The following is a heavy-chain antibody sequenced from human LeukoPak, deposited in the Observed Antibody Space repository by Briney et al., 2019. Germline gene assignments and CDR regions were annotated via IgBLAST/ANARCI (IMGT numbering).Heavy chain of an antibody. CDR3: AKRGRQVGATKDAFDI. CDR2: ISGSGGST. Sequence: GGSLRLSCEASGFTFIDYAMHWVRQAPGKGLEWVSAISGSGGSTYYADSVKGRFTISRDNSKNTLYLQMNSLRAEDTAVYYCAKRGRQVGATKDAFDIWGQGTMVTVSS. CDR1: GFTFIDYA. V-gene: IGHV3-23*01. J-gene: IGHJ3*02. D-gene: IGHD1-26*01.